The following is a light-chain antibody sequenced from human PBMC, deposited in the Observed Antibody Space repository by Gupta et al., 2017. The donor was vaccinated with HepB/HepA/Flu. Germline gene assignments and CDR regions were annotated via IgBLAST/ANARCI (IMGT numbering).Light chain of an antibody. V-gene: IGLV2-14*01. CDR1: SSDVGTYNF. CDR2: DVF. Sequence: QFALAQPASVSWSPGQQTTISCTGTSSDVGTYNFVSWDQQHPCKAPKLLIFDVFNRPSGVSNRFSVSKSGSTASLTISGLQADDEADYYCSSNTNNNTRVFGTGTKVTVL. CDR3: SSNTNNNTRV. J-gene: IGLJ1*01.